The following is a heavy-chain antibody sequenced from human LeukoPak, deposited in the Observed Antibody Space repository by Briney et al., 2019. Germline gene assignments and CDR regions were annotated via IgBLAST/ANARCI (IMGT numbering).Heavy chain of an antibody. J-gene: IGHJ6*03. D-gene: IGHD6-6*01. CDR1: GGSISSYY. V-gene: IGHV4-59*01. Sequence: SETLSLTCTVSGGSISSYYWSWIRQPPGKGLEWIGYIYYSGSTNYNPSLKSRVTISVDTSKNQFSLKLSSVTAADTAVYYCAGGSSSSGLYYYYYMDVWGKGTTVTVSS. CDR3: AGGSSSSGLYYYYYMDV. CDR2: IYYSGST.